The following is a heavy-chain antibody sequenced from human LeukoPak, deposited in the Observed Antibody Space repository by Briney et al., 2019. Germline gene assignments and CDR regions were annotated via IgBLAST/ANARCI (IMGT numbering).Heavy chain of an antibody. CDR1: GGSISSGVYY. J-gene: IGHJ4*02. D-gene: IGHD3-10*01. CDR3: AGGGVWFGEFGGLDY. Sequence: SETLSLTCTVSGGSISSGVYYWSWIRQHPGKGLEWTGYIYYSGSTYYNPSLKSRVTISVDTSKNQFSLKLSSVTAADTAVYYWAGGGVWFGEFGGLDYWGQGTLVTVSS. CDR2: IYYSGST. V-gene: IGHV4-31*03.